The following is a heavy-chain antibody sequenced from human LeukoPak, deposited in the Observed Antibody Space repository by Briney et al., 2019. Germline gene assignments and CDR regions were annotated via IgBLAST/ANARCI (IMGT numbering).Heavy chain of an antibody. CDR3: ARDWGGSWAIEY. J-gene: IGHJ4*02. CDR2: ISSSSSYI. D-gene: IGHD3-3*01. Sequence: GGSLRLSCAASGFTFRSYSVTWVRQAPGKGLEWVSSISSSSSYIYYADSVKGRFTISRDNAKNSLYLQMNSLRAEDTAVYYCARDWGGSWAIEYWGQGTLVIVSS. V-gene: IGHV3-21*01. CDR1: GFTFRSYS.